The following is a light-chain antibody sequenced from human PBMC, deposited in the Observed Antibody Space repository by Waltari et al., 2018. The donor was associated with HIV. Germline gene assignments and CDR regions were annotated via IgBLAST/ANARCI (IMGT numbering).Light chain of an antibody. Sequence: IVMTQSPDSLALSLGERATINCMSSRGISYSSKSKHNLAWYQTKPGQIPWLLIYGASTRASGVPDRFSGSGSGTDFTLIISSLQSEDVATYFCQQYYNLPPTFGQGTKGEIK. CDR3: QQYYNLPPT. CDR1: RGISYSSKSKHN. CDR2: GAS. J-gene: IGKJ1*01. V-gene: IGKV4-1*01.